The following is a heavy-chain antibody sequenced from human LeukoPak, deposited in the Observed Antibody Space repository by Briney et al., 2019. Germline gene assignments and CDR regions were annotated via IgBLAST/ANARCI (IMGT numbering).Heavy chain of an antibody. Sequence: ASETLSLTCTVSGGSISSSSYYWGWIRQPPGKGLEWIGIIYYSGSTYYNPSLKSRVTISVDTSKNQFSLKLSSVTAADTAVYYCARDVSNYDFWSGYSDYWGQGTLVTVSS. D-gene: IGHD3-3*01. CDR3: ARDVSNYDFWSGYSDY. V-gene: IGHV4-39*07. CDR2: IYYSGST. CDR1: GGSISSSSYY. J-gene: IGHJ4*02.